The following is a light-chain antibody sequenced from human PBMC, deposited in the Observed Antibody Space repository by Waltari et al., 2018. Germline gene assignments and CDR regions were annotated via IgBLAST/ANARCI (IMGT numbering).Light chain of an antibody. V-gene: IGLV1-44*01. Sequence: QSVLTQPPSASGTPGQRVTISCSGSSSNLGSNTVNWYQQLPGTAPQLLIYSNNQRLSRVPDRFSGSKSGTSASLAISGLQSEDEADYYCAAWDDSLNGVVFGGGTKLTVL. CDR3: AAWDDSLNGVV. J-gene: IGLJ2*01. CDR2: SNN. CDR1: SSNLGSNT.